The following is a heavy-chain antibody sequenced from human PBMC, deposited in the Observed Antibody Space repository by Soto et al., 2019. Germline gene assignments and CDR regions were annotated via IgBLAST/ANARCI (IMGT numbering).Heavy chain of an antibody. Sequence: GASVKVSCKASGGTFSSYAISLVRQAPGQGLEWMGGIIPIFGTANYAQKFQGRVTITADESTSTAYMELSSLRSEDTAVYYCARERRGRYYFDYWGQGTLVTVSS. CDR3: ARERRGRYYFDY. CDR2: IIPIFGTA. V-gene: IGHV1-69*13. J-gene: IGHJ4*02. CDR1: GGTFSSYA. D-gene: IGHD1-1*01.